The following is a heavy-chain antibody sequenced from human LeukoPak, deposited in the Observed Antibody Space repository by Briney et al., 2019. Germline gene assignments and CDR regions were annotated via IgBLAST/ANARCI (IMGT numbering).Heavy chain of an antibody. V-gene: IGHV3-23*01. CDR3: AKRSGYTTGWFFDF. CDR2: ISGSGGST. J-gene: IGHJ4*02. D-gene: IGHD6-19*01. Sequence: GGSLRLSCAASEFTFSSYAMSWARQAPGKGLEWVSAISGSGGSTYYADSVKGRFTISRDNSKNTLYLQMNSLRAEDTAVFYCAKRSGYTTGWFFDFWGQGTLVTVSS. CDR1: EFTFSSYA.